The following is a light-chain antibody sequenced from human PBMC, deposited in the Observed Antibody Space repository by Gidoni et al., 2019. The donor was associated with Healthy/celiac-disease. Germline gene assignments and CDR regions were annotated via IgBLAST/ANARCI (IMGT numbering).Light chain of an antibody. J-gene: IGLJ3*02. CDR3: QAWDSSTAV. CDR1: KLEDKY. V-gene: IGLV3-1*01. Sequence: YELTQPPSVSVSPGQTASITCSGDKLEDKYACWYQQKPGQSPVLVIYQDDKRPSGIPERFSGSNSGNTATLTISGTQAMDEADYYCQAWDSSTAVFGGGTKLTVL. CDR2: QDD.